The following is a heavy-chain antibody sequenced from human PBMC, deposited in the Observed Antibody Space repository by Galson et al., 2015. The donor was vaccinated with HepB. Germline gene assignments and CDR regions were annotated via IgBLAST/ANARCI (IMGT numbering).Heavy chain of an antibody. J-gene: IGHJ4*02. D-gene: IGHD1-26*01. V-gene: IGHV3-9*01. CDR1: GFTFDEYA. CDR2: ISWNSGSI. Sequence: SLRLSCAASGFTFDEYAMHWVRQGPGKGLEWVSGISWNSGSIGYADSVKGRFTISRDNAKNSLYLQMNSLRAEDTALYYCVKDIPRYSGSFSGGQGFDYWGQGTLVTVSS. CDR3: VKDIPRYSGSFSGGQGFDY.